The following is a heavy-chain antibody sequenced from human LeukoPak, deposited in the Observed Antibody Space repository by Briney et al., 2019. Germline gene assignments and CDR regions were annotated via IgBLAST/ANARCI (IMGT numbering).Heavy chain of an antibody. Sequence: GGSLRLSCAASGFTFSSYEMNWVRQAPGKGMEWVAYITGSGGNVYYADSVKGRFTISRDNGKNSLYLQMNSLRAEDTAVYYCAREYGDLSYYYYYGMDVWGQGTTVTVSS. CDR3: AREYGDLSYYYYYGMDV. D-gene: IGHD4-17*01. V-gene: IGHV3-48*03. J-gene: IGHJ6*02. CDR2: ITGSGGNV. CDR1: GFTFSSYE.